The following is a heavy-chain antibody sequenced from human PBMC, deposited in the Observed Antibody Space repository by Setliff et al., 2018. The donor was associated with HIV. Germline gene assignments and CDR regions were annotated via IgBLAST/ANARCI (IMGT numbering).Heavy chain of an antibody. J-gene: IGHJ5*02. CDR2: IKRKTDGGTT. Sequence: GGSLRLSCTASGFTVTNAWLTWVRQALGKGLEWVGRIKRKTDGGTTDYAAPVKGRFTISRDDSRNTLFLKMNNLKTEDTAMYYCTTDWGGGGGAPLDPWGQGTLVTVSS. D-gene: IGHD2-21*01. CDR3: TTDWGGGGGAPLDP. V-gene: IGHV3-15*01. CDR1: GFTVTNAW.